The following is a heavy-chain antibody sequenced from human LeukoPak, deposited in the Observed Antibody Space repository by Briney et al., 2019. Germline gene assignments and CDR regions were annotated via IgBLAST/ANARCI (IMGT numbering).Heavy chain of an antibody. Sequence: ASVKVSCKASGYTFTNYDINWVRQATGQGLEWMGWISAYNGNTNYAQKLQGRVTMTTDTSTSTAYMELRSLRSDDTAVYYCARIRYYYDSSGYYSYYFDYWGQGTPVTVSS. V-gene: IGHV1-18*01. D-gene: IGHD3-22*01. J-gene: IGHJ4*02. CDR2: ISAYNGNT. CDR3: ARIRYYYDSSGYYSYYFDY. CDR1: GYTFTNYD.